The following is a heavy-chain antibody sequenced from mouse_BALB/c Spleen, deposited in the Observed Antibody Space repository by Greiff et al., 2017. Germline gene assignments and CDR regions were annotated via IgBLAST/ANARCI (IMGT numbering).Heavy chain of an antibody. CDR2: IDPANGNT. D-gene: IGHD2-3*01. V-gene: IGHV14-3*02. CDR3: ARRRDIYDGYYYAMDY. Sequence: EVQLQQSGAELVKPGASVKLSCTASGFNIKDTYMHWVKQRPEQGLEWIGRIDPANGNTKYDPKFQGKATITADTSSNTAYLQLSSLTSEDTAVYYCARRRDIYDGYYYAMDYWGQGTSVTVSS. J-gene: IGHJ4*01. CDR1: GFNIKDTY.